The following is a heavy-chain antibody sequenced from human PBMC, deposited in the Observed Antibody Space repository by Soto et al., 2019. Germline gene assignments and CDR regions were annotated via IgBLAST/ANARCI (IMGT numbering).Heavy chain of an antibody. D-gene: IGHD3-9*01. J-gene: IGHJ4*02. V-gene: IGHV3-23*01. CDR3: AKAPLGDILTGYYFDY. CDR2: ISGSGGST. CDR1: GFTFSSYA. Sequence: GGSLRLSCAASGFTFSSYAMSWVRQAPGKGLEWVSAISGSGGSTYYADSGKGRFTISRDNSNNTLYLQMNSLRAEDTAVYYWAKAPLGDILTGYYFDYWGQGTLVTVSS.